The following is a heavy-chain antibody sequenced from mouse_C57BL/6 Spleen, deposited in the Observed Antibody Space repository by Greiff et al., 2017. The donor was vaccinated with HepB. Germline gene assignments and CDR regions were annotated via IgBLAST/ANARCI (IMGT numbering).Heavy chain of an antibody. CDR3: ARLGWFYFDY. V-gene: IGHV5-17*01. D-gene: IGHD2-2*01. CDR2: ISSGSSTI. Sequence: DVMLVESGGGLVKPGGSLKLSCAASGFTFSDYGMHWVRQAPEKGLEWVAYISSGSSTIYYADTVKGRFTISRDNAKNTLFLQMTSLRSEDTAMYYCARLGWFYFDYWGQGTTLTVSS. CDR1: GFTFSDYG. J-gene: IGHJ2*01.